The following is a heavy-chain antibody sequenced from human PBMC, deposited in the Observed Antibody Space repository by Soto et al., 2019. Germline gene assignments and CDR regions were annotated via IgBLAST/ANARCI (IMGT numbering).Heavy chain of an antibody. V-gene: IGHV3-53*02. CDR1: GFTVSSNY. J-gene: IGHJ4*02. Sequence: EVQLVETGGGLIQPGGSLRLSCAASGFTVSSNYMSWVRQAPGKGLEWVSVIYSGGSTYYADSVKGRFTISRDNSKNTLYLQMNSLSAEDTAVYYCASGSNYDSSGYYYPFDYWGQGTLVTVSS. CDR3: ASGSNYDSSGYYYPFDY. CDR2: IYSGGST. D-gene: IGHD3-22*01.